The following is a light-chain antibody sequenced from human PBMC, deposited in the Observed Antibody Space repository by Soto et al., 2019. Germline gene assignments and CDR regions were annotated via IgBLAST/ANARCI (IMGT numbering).Light chain of an antibody. CDR3: SSYTSSSTLSVV. V-gene: IGLV2-14*01. J-gene: IGLJ2*01. CDR1: SSDVGGYNY. Sequence: QSALTQPASVSGSPGQSITISCTGTSSDVGGYNYVSWYQQHPGKAPKLMIYDVSNRPSGVSNRFSGSKSGNTAPLTISGLQAEDEADYYCSSYTSSSTLSVVFGGGTKVTVL. CDR2: DVS.